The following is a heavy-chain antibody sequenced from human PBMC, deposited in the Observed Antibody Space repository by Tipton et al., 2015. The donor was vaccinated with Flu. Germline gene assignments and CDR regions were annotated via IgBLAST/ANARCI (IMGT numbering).Heavy chain of an antibody. CDR1: GFTFSSYG. CDR3: AREGSSSSIYMDV. CDR2: IWYDGSTK. Sequence: SLRLSCAASGFTFSSYGMHWVRQAPGKGLEWVAVIWYDGSTKYYADSVKGRFTISRDNSKNTLYLQMNSLRAEDTAVYYCAREGSSSSIYMDVWGKGTTVTVSS. D-gene: IGHD6-6*01. V-gene: IGHV3-33*01. J-gene: IGHJ6*03.